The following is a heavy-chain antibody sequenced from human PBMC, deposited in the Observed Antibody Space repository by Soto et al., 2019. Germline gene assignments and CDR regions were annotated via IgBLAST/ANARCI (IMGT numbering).Heavy chain of an antibody. CDR1: GFTFSTYV. V-gene: IGHV3-21*01. Sequence: GGSLRLSCAASGFTFSTYVMHWVRQAPGKGLEWVSSISSTTNYIYYADSMKGRFTVSRDNAKNSVYLDMNSLSAGDTAVYYCARESEDLTSNFDYWGQGTLVTVS. CDR2: ISSTTNYI. J-gene: IGHJ4*02. CDR3: ARESEDLTSNFDY.